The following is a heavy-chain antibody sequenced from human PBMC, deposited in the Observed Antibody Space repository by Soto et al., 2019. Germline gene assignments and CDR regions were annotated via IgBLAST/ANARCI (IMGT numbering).Heavy chain of an antibody. Sequence: GGSLRLSCAASGFTFSSYAMHWVRQAPGKGLEWVAVISYDGSNKYYADSVKGRFTIPRDNSKNTLYLQMNSLRAEDTAVYYCARNERITMVRGVITGAAFDYWGQGTMVTVSS. J-gene: IGHJ4*02. CDR1: GFTFSSYA. CDR3: ARNERITMVRGVITGAAFDY. D-gene: IGHD3-10*01. V-gene: IGHV3-30-3*01. CDR2: ISYDGSNK.